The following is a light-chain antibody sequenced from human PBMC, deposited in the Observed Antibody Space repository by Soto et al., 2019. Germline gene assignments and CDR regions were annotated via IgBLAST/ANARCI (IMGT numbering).Light chain of an antibody. J-gene: IGKJ2*01. V-gene: IGKV1-5*03. CDR3: QQYNSWHT. CDR2: KAS. CDR1: QSISSW. Sequence: DIQMTQSPSTLSASVGDRVTSTCRASQSISSWLAWYQQKPGKAPKLLIYKASSLESGVPSRFSGSGSGTEFTLTISSLQPDDFATYYCQQYNSWHTFGQGTKLEIK.